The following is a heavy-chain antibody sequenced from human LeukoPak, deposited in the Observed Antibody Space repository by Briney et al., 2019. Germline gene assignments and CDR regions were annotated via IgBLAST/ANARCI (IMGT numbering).Heavy chain of an antibody. Sequence: PSETLSLTCTVSVGSISSYDWSWIRQPPWKGLEWIGYIYYSGSTNYNPSLKSRVTISVDTSKNQFSLKLSSVTAADTAVYYCARELYGHYYGSGSYNWFDPWGQGTLVTVSS. CDR1: VGSISSYD. CDR3: ARELYGHYYGSGSYNWFDP. V-gene: IGHV4-59*01. CDR2: IYYSGST. J-gene: IGHJ5*02. D-gene: IGHD3-10*01.